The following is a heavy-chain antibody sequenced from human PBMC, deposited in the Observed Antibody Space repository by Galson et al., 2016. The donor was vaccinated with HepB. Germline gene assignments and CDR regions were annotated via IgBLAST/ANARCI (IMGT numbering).Heavy chain of an antibody. CDR2: ISFDGDNT. D-gene: IGHD5-12*01. Sequence: SLRLSCAASGFTFSSYPMHWVRQAPDKGLEWVAGISFDGDNTYYADSVKGRFTISRDKSKSTLYLQMNRLRPGDTAVYYCVREKWLRLLAIGDNWGQGTLVAVSS. J-gene: IGHJ4*02. V-gene: IGHV3-30*04. CDR1: GFTFSSYP. CDR3: VREKWLRLLAIGDN.